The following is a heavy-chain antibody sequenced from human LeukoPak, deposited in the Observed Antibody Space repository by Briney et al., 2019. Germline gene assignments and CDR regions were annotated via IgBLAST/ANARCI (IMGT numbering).Heavy chain of an antibody. CDR2: IYSGGIT. CDR3: ARNGVTTFGY. CDR1: GFAVSTYY. V-gene: IGHV3-66*01. J-gene: IGHJ4*02. Sequence: GGSLRLSCAASGFAVSTYYMSWVRQPPGKGLEWVSVIYSGGITDYADSVKGRFTISRDNSKNTLYLRMNSLRAEDTAIYYCARNGVTTFGYWGQGTLVTVSS. D-gene: IGHD4-17*01.